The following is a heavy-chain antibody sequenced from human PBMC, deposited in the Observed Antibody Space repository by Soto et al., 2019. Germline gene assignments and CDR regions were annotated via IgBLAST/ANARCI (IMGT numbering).Heavy chain of an antibody. Sequence: GSGPTLVNPTQTLTLTCTFSGFSFTTAGVAVGWIRQTPGGALEWLTLIYYNDDRRFSPSLKTRLTITGATSKNQVVLSLTNVDPGDTATYFCAHSDGGYEIIYFDFWGQGIPVTVSS. V-gene: IGHV2-5*01. CDR1: GFSFTTAGVA. CDR2: IYYNDDR. CDR3: AHSDGGYEIIYFDF. D-gene: IGHD5-12*01. J-gene: IGHJ4*02.